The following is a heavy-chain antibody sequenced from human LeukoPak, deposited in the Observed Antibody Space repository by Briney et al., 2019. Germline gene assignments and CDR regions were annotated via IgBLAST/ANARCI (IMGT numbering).Heavy chain of an antibody. Sequence: GGSLRLSCAASGFTFGSYAMSWVRQAPGKGLEWVSAISGSGGSTYYADSVKGRFTNSRDNSKNTLYLQMNSLRAEDTAVYYCAKGDTAMVDPYYYYYGMDVWGQGTTVTVSS. V-gene: IGHV3-23*01. J-gene: IGHJ6*02. CDR2: ISGSGGST. D-gene: IGHD5-18*01. CDR3: AKGDTAMVDPYYYYYGMDV. CDR1: GFTFGSYA.